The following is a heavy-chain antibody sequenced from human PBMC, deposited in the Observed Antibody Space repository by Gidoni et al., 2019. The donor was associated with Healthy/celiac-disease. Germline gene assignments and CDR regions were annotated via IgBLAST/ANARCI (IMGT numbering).Heavy chain of an antibody. J-gene: IGHJ4*02. CDR1: GFTFSTAW. V-gene: IGHV3-15*07. D-gene: IGHD2-15*01. Sequence: EVQLVESGGCLVKPGGSLRLSCAASGFTFSTAWMNWVRQAPGKGLEWVGRIKSKTDGGKTDYDAPVKGRFTISRDDSKNTLYLQMNSLKTEDTAVYYGTTDLVVAPFPKTDYWGQGTLVTVSS. CDR2: IKSKTDGGKT. CDR3: TTDLVVAPFPKTDY.